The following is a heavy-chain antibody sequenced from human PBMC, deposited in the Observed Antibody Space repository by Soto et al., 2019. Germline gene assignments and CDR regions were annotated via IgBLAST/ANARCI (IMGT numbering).Heavy chain of an antibody. J-gene: IGHJ3*01. D-gene: IGHD4-17*01. CDR3: APRLTVPPPAAFDF. CDR2: IRGKSDAI. Sequence: GGSVRLSCTASGFTFSAYDMSWVRQAPGKGLECVSSIRGKSDAIYYADSVKGRFTISRDNSRNTLYLQMNSLRVEDTAEYYCAPRLTVPPPAAFDFWGQGTMVTVSS. V-gene: IGHV3-23*01. CDR1: GFTFSAYD.